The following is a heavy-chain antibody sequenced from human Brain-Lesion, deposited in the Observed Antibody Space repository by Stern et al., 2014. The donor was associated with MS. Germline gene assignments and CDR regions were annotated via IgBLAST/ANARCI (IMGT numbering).Heavy chain of an antibody. CDR3: ARGRVVPGFQYYATDV. D-gene: IGHD2-2*01. Sequence: VQLVESGPGLVKPSQTLSLSCTVSGGSISSGGYYWSWIRQPAGKGLEWIGRIFNSGSTSYNPSLKSRVPIPIDTPKNQFSLRLNPMTAADTAVYYCARGRVVPGFQYYATDVWGQGTTVIVSS. CDR2: IFNSGST. CDR1: GGSISSGGYY. J-gene: IGHJ6*02. V-gene: IGHV4-61*02.